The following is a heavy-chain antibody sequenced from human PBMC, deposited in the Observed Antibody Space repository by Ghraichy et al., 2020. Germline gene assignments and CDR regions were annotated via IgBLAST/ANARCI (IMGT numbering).Heavy chain of an antibody. D-gene: IGHD6-13*01. CDR3: ARDTTGLAANFDY. V-gene: IGHV4-59*01. CDR2: IYYTGST. CDR1: GGSISNYY. Sequence: SETLSLTCSVFGGSISNYYWSWIRQPPGKGLEWIAYIYYTGSTNYNPSLKSRVTLSLDTSKNQFSLKLNSVTAADTAVYYCARDTTGLAANFDYWGRGPLVTVSS. J-gene: IGHJ4*02.